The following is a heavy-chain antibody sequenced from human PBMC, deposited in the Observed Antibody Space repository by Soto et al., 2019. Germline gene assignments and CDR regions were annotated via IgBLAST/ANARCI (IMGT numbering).Heavy chain of an antibody. CDR3: ARNGDCGSGNCYVGWFDP. V-gene: IGHV4-4*02. D-gene: IGHD2-2*01. J-gene: IGHJ5*02. Sequence: PSETLSLTCAVSGASVSSTYWWSWVRQPPGKGPGWIGEINHRGSANYSPSLKSRVTISIDTSTKHLSLKLSSVTAADTAIYYCARNGDCGSGNCYVGWFDPWGQGTLVTVSS. CDR2: INHRGSA. CDR1: GASVSSTYW.